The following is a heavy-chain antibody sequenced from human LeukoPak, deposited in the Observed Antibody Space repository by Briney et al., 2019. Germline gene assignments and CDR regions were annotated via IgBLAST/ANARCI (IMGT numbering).Heavy chain of an antibody. CDR1: GGSISSGGYY. V-gene: IGHV4-30-2*01. D-gene: IGHD1-7*01. J-gene: IGHJ4*02. Sequence: SSQTLSLTCTVSGGSISSGGYYWSWIRQPPGKGLEWIGYIYHSGSTYYNPSLKSRVTISVDGSKNQFSLKLSSVTAADTAVYYCARPASHNWNYVDSAEYWGQGTLVTVSS. CDR2: IYHSGST. CDR3: ARPASHNWNYVDSAEY.